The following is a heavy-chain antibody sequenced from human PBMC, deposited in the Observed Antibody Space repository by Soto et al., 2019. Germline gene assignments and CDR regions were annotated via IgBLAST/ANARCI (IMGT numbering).Heavy chain of an antibody. CDR1: GFTFSSYA. D-gene: IGHD3-22*01. Sequence: QVQLVESGGGVVKPGRSLRLSCAASGFTFSSYAMHWVRQAPGKGLEWVAIRSYDGSNKYYADSVKGRFTISRDNSKSTLFLQMNSLRAEDTAVYYCARLDGSRYYGSYLDYWGQGTLVTVSS. V-gene: IGHV3-30-3*01. CDR2: RSYDGSNK. CDR3: ARLDGSRYYGSYLDY. J-gene: IGHJ4*02.